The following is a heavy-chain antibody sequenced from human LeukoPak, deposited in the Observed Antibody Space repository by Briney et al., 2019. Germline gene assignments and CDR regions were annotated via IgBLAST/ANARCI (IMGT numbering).Heavy chain of an antibody. V-gene: IGHV1-18*01. J-gene: IGHJ4*02. Sequence: GASVKVSCKASGYTFTSYGISWVRQAPGQGLEWMGWISVYNGNTNYAQKLQGRVTMTTDTSTSTAYMELRSLRSDGTAVYYCARDRKFQKTFDYWGQGTLVTVSS. CDR1: GYTFTSYG. CDR3: ARDRKFQKTFDY. D-gene: IGHD1-14*01. CDR2: ISVYNGNT.